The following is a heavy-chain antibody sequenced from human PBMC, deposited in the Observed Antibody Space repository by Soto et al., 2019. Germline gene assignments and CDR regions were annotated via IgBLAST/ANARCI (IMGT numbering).Heavy chain of an antibody. D-gene: IGHD3-10*01. CDR3: ARKTDSIPSGGDI. V-gene: IGHV3-53*04. CDR1: GFAVRHNY. J-gene: IGHJ6*04. CDR2: IYSGGDT. Sequence: EVQLVESGGGLVQPGGSLRLSCTASGFAVRHNYMTWVRQAPGKGLEWVSLIYSGGDTAYADSVKGRFTISRHTSQNTLYLQMNSLRAEDTAVYYCARKTDSIPSGGDIWGKGTVVTVSS.